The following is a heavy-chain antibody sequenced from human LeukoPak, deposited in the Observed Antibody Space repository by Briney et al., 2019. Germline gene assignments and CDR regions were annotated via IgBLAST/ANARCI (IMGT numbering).Heavy chain of an antibody. Sequence: ASVKVSCKASGYTFTSYYMHWVRQAPGQGLEWMGIINPSGGSTSYAQKFQGRVTMTRDTSISTAYMELSRLRSDDTAVYYCARTLYYYDSSGPADYWGQGTLVTVSS. D-gene: IGHD3-22*01. CDR1: GYTFTSYY. J-gene: IGHJ4*02. V-gene: IGHV1-46*01. CDR2: INPSGGST. CDR3: ARTLYYYDSSGPADY.